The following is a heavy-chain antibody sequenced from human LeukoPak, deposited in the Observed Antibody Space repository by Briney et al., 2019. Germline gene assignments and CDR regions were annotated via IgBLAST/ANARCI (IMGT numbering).Heavy chain of an antibody. J-gene: IGHJ4*02. CDR1: GGSFSGYY. Sequence: PSETLSLTCAVYGGSFSGYYWSWIRQHPGKGLEWIGYIYYSGSTYYNPSLKSRVTISVDTSKNQFSLKLSSVTAADTAVYYCARDWVLSPFDYWGQGTLVTVSS. CDR3: ARDWVLSPFDY. V-gene: IGHV4-31*11. CDR2: IYYSGST. D-gene: IGHD3-16*01.